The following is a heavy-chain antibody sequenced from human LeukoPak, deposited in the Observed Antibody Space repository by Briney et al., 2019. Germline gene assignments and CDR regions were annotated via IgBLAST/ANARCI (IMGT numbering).Heavy chain of an antibody. D-gene: IGHD2-2*01. CDR1: GYTFTSYY. CDR2: INAGNGNT. V-gene: IGHV1-3*01. J-gene: IGHJ5*02. Sequence: ASVKVSCKASGYTFTSYYMHWVRQAPGQRLEWMGWINAGNGNTKYSQKFQGRVTITRDTSASTAYMELSSLRSEDTAVYYCARDRKTPAYCSSTSCFNWFDPWGQGTLVTVSS. CDR3: ARDRKTPAYCSSTSCFNWFDP.